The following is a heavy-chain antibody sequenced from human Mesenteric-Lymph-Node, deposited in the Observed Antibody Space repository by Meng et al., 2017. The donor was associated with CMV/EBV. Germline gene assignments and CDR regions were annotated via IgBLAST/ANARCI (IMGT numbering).Heavy chain of an antibody. Sequence: SISSGNYYWSWVRQPPGKGLEWIGFIYHSGRTYYNPSLKSRLTISVGTSKNQFSLILTSVTAADTAVYYCARTEDCSRTSCFTGFDPWGQGTLVTVSS. CDR1: SISSGNYY. J-gene: IGHJ5*02. D-gene: IGHD2-2*01. V-gene: IGHV4-30-4*08. CDR2: IYHSGRT. CDR3: ARTEDCSRTSCFTGFDP.